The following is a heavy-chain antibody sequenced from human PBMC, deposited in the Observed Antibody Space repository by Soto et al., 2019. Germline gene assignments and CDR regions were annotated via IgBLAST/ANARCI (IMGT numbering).Heavy chain of an antibody. V-gene: IGHV3-23*01. CDR2: ISGGGGT. CDR3: VKGFWGDY. Sequence: EVQLLESGGGLVQPGGSLRLSCAASGFTFSSHDMSWVRQAPGKGLEWVSGISGGGGTNHADSVKGRFIISRDKSSNTLNLQMNSLRDEDTAVYYCVKGFWGDYWGQGTLVTVSS. D-gene: IGHD3-16*01. J-gene: IGHJ4*02. CDR1: GFTFSSHD.